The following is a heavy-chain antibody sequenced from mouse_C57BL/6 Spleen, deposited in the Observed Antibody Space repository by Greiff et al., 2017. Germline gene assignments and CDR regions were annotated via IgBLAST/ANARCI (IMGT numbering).Heavy chain of an antibody. J-gene: IGHJ2*01. V-gene: IGHV1-82*01. CDR3: ARPGYDDGYYYLDY. Sequence: QVQLKQSGPELVKPGASVKISCKASGYAFSSSWMNWVKQRPGKGLEWIGRIYPGDGDTTYNGKFKGKATLTADKSSSTAYMQLSSLTSEEAAVYFLARPGYDDGYYYLDYWGQGTTLTVSS. D-gene: IGHD2-3*01. CDR1: GYAFSSSW. CDR2: IYPGDGDT.